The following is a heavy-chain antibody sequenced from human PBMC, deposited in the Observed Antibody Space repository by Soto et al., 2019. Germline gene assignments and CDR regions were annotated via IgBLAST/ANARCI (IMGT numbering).Heavy chain of an antibody. D-gene: IGHD5-12*01. Sequence: ASVKVSCKASGYTFTSYDINWVRQATGQGLEWMGWMNPNSGDTGYAQKFQGRVTMTTNNYIGTAYMELSSLGSEDTAVYYCARGGAGYHLFDPWGQGTLVTVSS. CDR1: GYTFTSYD. J-gene: IGHJ5*02. CDR2: MNPNSGDT. V-gene: IGHV1-8*01. CDR3: ARGGAGYHLFDP.